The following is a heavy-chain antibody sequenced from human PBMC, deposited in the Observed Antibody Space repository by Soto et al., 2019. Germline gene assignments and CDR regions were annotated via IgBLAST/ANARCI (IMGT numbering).Heavy chain of an antibody. CDR3: ASAGWLQSTDDAFDI. V-gene: IGHV1-8*01. Sequence: QVQLVQSGAEVKKPGASGKVSCKASGYTFTSYDINWVRQATGQGHEWMGWMNPNSGNTGYAQKFQGRVTMTRNTSISTAYMALSSLRSEDTAVYYCASAGWLQSTDDAFDIWGQGTMVTVSS. D-gene: IGHD5-12*01. CDR2: MNPNSGNT. CDR1: GYTFTSYD. J-gene: IGHJ3*02.